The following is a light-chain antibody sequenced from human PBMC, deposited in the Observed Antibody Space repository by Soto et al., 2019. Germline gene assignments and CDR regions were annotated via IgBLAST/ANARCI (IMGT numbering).Light chain of an antibody. V-gene: IGKV1-39*01. CDR3: QQRYNTPLT. Sequence: DIQMTQSPSSLSASVGDRVTITCRASQSISTYLNWYQQKPGKAPKLLIYAASSLQSGVPSGFSGSGSGTDFTLTISSLQPEDFATYYCQQRYNTPLTFGQGTRLDIK. J-gene: IGKJ5*01. CDR2: AAS. CDR1: QSISTY.